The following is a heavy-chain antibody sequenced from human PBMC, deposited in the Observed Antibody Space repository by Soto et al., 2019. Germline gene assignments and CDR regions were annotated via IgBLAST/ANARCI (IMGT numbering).Heavy chain of an antibody. CDR2: ISSSSSYI. J-gene: IGHJ4*02. CDR1: GFTFSSYS. CDR3: ARDLEFDILTGPHMAPFDY. Sequence: PGGSLRLACAASGFTFSSYSMNWVRQAPGKGLEWVSSISSSSSYIYYADSVKGRFTISRDNAKNSLYLQMNSLRAEDTAVYYCARDLEFDILTGPHMAPFDYWGQGTPLTVSS. D-gene: IGHD3-9*01. V-gene: IGHV3-21*01.